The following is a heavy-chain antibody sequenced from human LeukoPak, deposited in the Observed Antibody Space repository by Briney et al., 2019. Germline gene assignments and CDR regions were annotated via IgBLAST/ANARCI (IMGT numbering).Heavy chain of an antibody. CDR1: GFIFGDYG. D-gene: IGHD5-12*01. CDR3: TRAGGYDNYLDY. V-gene: IGHV3-49*04. CDR2: IRRKAHDWTP. Sequence: GRSLRLSCTISGFIFGDYGFNWVRQAPGKGLEWVGFIRRKAHDWTPQYAASVQGRFTISRDDSKSVAYPQMNTLKTEDTGIYYCTRAGGYDNYLDYWGQGTLVTVSS. J-gene: IGHJ4*02.